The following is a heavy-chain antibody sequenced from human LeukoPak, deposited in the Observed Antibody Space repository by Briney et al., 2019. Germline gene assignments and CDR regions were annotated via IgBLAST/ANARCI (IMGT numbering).Heavy chain of an antibody. CDR2: ISDSAGIT. V-gene: IGHV3-23*01. Sequence: GGSLRLSCVASEFTFSSFWMTWVRQAPGKGLEWVSVISDSAGITYYTDSVKGRFTISRDNSKSTLYLQLNSLRAEDTAVYFCARGGSQVDTSSFSWGQGTLVTVSS. J-gene: IGHJ5*02. CDR3: ARGGSQVDTSSFS. CDR1: EFTFSSFW. D-gene: IGHD6-6*01.